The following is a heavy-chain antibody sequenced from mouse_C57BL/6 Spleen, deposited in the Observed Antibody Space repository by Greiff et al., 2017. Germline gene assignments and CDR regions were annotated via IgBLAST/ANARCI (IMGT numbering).Heavy chain of an antibody. CDR3: TRGHWFAY. V-gene: IGHV1-15*01. CDR1: GYTFTDYE. D-gene: IGHD3-3*01. J-gene: IGHJ3*01. CDR2: IDPETGGT. Sequence: VQLQQSGAELVRPGASVTLSCKASGYTFTDYEMHWVKQTPVHGLEWIGAIDPETGGTAYNQKFKGKAILTADKSSSTAYMELRSLTSEDSAVYYCTRGHWFAYWGQGTLVTISA.